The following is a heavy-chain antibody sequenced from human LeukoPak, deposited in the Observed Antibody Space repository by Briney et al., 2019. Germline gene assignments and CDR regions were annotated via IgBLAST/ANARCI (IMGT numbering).Heavy chain of an antibody. CDR3: ARDPSPYSSSWYWYY. Sequence: PGGSLRLSCAASGFTFSSYGMHWVRQAPGKGLEWVAVISYDGSNKYYADSVKGRFTISRDNSKNTLYLQMNSLRAEDTAVYYCARDPSPYSSSWYWYYWGQGTLVTVSS. CDR1: GFTFSSYG. J-gene: IGHJ4*02. CDR2: ISYDGSNK. D-gene: IGHD6-13*01. V-gene: IGHV3-30*03.